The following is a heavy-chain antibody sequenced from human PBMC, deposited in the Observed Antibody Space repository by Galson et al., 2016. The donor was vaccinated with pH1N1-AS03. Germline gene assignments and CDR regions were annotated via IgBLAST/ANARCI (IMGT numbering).Heavy chain of an antibody. CDR1: ADSLSSYW. J-gene: IGHJ3*02. CDR3: ARHLNKRLLPLIDALDI. D-gene: IGHD3-22*01. CDR2: IYPGDSDS. V-gene: IGHV5-51*01. Sequence: QSGAEVKKPGESLKISCKGSADSLSSYWIAWVRQMPGKGPEWMGVIYPGDSDSRYSPSLRGQVTITSDKSTNTAYLQWRSLKASDTAMHYCARHLNKRLLPLIDALDIWGQGTMVTVSS.